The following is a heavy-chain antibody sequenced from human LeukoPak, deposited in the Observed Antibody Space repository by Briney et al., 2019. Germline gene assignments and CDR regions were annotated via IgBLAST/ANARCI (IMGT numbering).Heavy chain of an antibody. J-gene: IGHJ4*02. CDR2: INSDGSST. CDR1: GFTFSSYW. V-gene: IGHV3-74*01. Sequence: GGSLRLSCAASGFTFSSYWMHWVRQTPGKGLVWVSRINSDGSSTSYADSVKGRFTISRDNSKNTLYLQMNSLRAEDTAVYYCAGAGSSWYQSFDYWGQGTLVTVSS. D-gene: IGHD6-13*01. CDR3: AGAGSSWYQSFDY.